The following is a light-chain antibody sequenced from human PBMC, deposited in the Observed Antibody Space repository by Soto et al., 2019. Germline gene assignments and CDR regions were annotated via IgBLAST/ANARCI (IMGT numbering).Light chain of an antibody. CDR1: QSVSSSY. CDR2: GAS. CDR3: LQHNSYPLT. V-gene: IGKV3-20*01. J-gene: IGKJ3*01. Sequence: EIVLKQSPGTLSLSPGERATLSCRASQSVSSSYLAWYQQKPGQAPRLLIYGASSRATGIPDRFSGSGSGTEFTLTISSLQPEDSATYYCLQHNSYPLTFGPGTKVDI.